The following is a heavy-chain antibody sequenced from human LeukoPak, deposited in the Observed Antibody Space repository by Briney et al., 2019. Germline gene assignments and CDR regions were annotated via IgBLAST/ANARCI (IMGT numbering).Heavy chain of an antibody. J-gene: IGHJ6*03. Sequence: SETLSLTCTVSGYSISSGYYWGWIRQPPGKGLEWIGSIYYSGSTYYNPSLKSRVTISVDTSKNQFSLKLSSVTAADTAVYYCATTPYGSGGTYYYYYMDVWGKGTTVTVSS. V-gene: IGHV4-38-2*02. CDR2: IYYSGST. D-gene: IGHD3-10*01. CDR3: ATTPYGSGGTYYYYYMDV. CDR1: GYSISSGYY.